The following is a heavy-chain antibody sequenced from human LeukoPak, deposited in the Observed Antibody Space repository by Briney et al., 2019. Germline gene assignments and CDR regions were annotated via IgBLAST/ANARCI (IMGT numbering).Heavy chain of an antibody. Sequence: GGSLRLSCAASGFTFDDYGVSWVRQAPGKGLEWVSYISSSSSTIYYADSVKGRFTISRDNAKNSLYLQMNSLRDEDTAVYYCASRLVATGGYWGQGTLSPSPQ. J-gene: IGHJ4*02. D-gene: IGHD5-12*01. CDR3: ASRLVATGGY. CDR2: ISSSSSTI. V-gene: IGHV3-48*02. CDR1: GFTFDDYG.